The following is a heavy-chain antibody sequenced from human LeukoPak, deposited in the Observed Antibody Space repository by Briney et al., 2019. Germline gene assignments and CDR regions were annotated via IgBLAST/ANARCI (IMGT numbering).Heavy chain of an antibody. J-gene: IGHJ4*02. CDR3: AREGDFWSGYYITTVTTRYFDY. V-gene: IGHV3-64*01. CDR2: ISSNGGST. D-gene: IGHD3-3*01. CDR1: GFTFSSYA. Sequence: PGGSLRLSCAASGFTFSSYAMHWVRQAPGKGLEYVSAISSNGGSTYYANSVKGRFTISRDNSKNTLYLQMGSLRAEDMAVYYCAREGDFWSGYYITTVTTRYFDYWGQGTLVTVSS.